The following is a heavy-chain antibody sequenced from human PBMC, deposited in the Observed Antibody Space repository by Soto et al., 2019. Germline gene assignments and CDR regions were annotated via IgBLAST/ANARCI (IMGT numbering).Heavy chain of an antibody. Sequence: GGSLRLSCAASGFTFSSYSMNWVRQAPGKGLEWVSSISSSSSYIYYADSVKGRFTISRDNAKNSLYLQMNSLRAEDTAVYYCARGRWAEFTGEYYYYGMDVWGQGTTVTVSS. J-gene: IGHJ6*02. CDR3: ARGRWAEFTGEYYYYGMDV. CDR2: ISSSSSYI. CDR1: GFTFSSYS. V-gene: IGHV3-21*01. D-gene: IGHD3-10*01.